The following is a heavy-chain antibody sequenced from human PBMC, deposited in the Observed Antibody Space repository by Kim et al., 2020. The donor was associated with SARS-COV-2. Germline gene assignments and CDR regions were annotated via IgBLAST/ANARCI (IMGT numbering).Heavy chain of an antibody. V-gene: IGHV3-33*01. Sequence: GGSLRLSCAASGFTFSSYGMHWVRQAPGKGLEWVAVIWYDGSNKYYADSVKGRFTISRDNSKNTLYLQMNSLRAEDTAVYYCAIACMYSSGCHPNYYYYGMDVWGQGTTVTVSS. D-gene: IGHD6-19*01. J-gene: IGHJ6*02. CDR3: AIACMYSSGCHPNYYYYGMDV. CDR2: IWYDGSNK. CDR1: GFTFSSYG.